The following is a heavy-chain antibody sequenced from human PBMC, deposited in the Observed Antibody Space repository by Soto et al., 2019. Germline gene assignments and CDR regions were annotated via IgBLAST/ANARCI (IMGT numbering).Heavy chain of an antibody. CDR1: GGSISSSNW. D-gene: IGHD4-17*01. CDR3: GRGDYANAFDI. V-gene: IGHV4-4*02. J-gene: IGHJ3*02. CDR2: IYHSGST. Sequence: TSETLSLTCAVSGGSISSSNWWRWVRQPPGKGLEWIGNIYHSGSTYYNASLKSRVTISVDRSKNQFSLKLSSVTAADTAVYYCGRGDYANAFDIWGQGTMVTVSS.